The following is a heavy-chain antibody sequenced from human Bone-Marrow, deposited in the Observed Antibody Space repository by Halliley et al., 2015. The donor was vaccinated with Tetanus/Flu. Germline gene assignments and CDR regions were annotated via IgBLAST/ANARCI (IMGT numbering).Heavy chain of an antibody. CDR2: IKHDGHDI. CDR3: ARDSGLWSSFGMDV. J-gene: IGHJ6*02. V-gene: IGHV3-7*03. D-gene: IGHD3-3*01. Sequence: ANIKHDGHDIYYVDSVKGRFTISRDTAQTSLYLQMNSLGAEDTAGYYCARDSGLWSSFGMDVWGQGPTVPASS.